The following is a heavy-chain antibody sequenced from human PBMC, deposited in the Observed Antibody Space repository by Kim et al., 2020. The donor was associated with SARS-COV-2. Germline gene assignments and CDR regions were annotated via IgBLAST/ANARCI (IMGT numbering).Heavy chain of an antibody. CDR2: ISGSSDFI. V-gene: IGHV3-21*01. Sequence: GGSLRLSCAASGFTFSTYSMNWVRQAPGKGLQWVSSISGSSDFIYYADSVKGRFTISRDNAKNSVYLHMNSLRAEDTAVYFCARGYYCTTTRCQHNWFDPWGQGTLVTVSS. J-gene: IGHJ5*02. D-gene: IGHD2-2*01. CDR3: ARGYYCTTTRCQHNWFDP. CDR1: GFTFSTYS.